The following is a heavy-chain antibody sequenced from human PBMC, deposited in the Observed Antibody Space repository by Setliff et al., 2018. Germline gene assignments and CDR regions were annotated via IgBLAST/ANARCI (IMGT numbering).Heavy chain of an antibody. Sequence: GASVKVSCKASGGTFSSYAISWVRQAPGQGLEWTGGIIPILGIANYAQKFQGRVTITADESTSTAYMELSSLRSEDTAVYYCARSSLLSEQQSDAFDIWGQGTMVTVSS. D-gene: IGHD6-13*01. CDR2: IIPILGIA. CDR3: ARSSLLSEQQSDAFDI. V-gene: IGHV1-69*10. J-gene: IGHJ3*02. CDR1: GGTFSSYA.